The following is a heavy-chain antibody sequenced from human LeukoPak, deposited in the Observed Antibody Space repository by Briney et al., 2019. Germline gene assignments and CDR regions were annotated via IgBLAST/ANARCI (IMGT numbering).Heavy chain of an antibody. CDR1: GFTFSSYA. D-gene: IGHD5-18*01. V-gene: IGHV3-23*01. J-gene: IGHJ4*02. Sequence: SGGSLRPSCAASGFTFSSYAMSWVRQAPGKGLEWVSAISGSGGSTYYADSVKGRFTIPRDNSKNTLYLQMNSLRAEDTAVYYCAKGGGYSYGPFDYWGQGTLVTVSS. CDR2: ISGSGGST. CDR3: AKGGGYSYGPFDY.